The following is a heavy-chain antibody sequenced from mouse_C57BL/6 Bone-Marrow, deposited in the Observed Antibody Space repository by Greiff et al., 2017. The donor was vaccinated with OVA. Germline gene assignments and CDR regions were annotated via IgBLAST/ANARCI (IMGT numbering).Heavy chain of an antibody. J-gene: IGHJ3*01. CDR1: GYTFTSYW. CDR2: IYPGSGST. CDR3: ARDYYGSSSWFAY. V-gene: IGHV1-55*01. D-gene: IGHD1-1*01. Sequence: QAQLQQPGAELVKPGASVKMSCKASGYTFTSYWITWVKQRPGQGLEWIGDIYPGSGSTNYNEKFKSKATLTVDTSSSTAYMQLSSLTSEDSAVYYCARDYYGSSSWFAYWGQGTLVTVSA.